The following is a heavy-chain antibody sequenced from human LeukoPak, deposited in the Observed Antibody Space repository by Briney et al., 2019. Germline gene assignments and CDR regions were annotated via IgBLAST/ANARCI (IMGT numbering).Heavy chain of an antibody. D-gene: IGHD3-9*01. CDR3: ARELRYYDILTGYQDVNGMDV. CDR2: MNPNSGNT. CDR1: GYTFTSYD. J-gene: IGHJ6*02. V-gene: IGHV1-8*01. Sequence: AASVKVSCKASGYTFTSYDINWVRQATGQGLEWMGWMNPNSGNTGYAQKFQGRVTMTRNTSISTAYMELSSLRSEDTAVYYCARELRYYDILTGYQDVNGMDVWGQGTTVTVSS.